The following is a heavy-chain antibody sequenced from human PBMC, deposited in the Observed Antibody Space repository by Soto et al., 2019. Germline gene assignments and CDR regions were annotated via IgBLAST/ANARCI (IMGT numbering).Heavy chain of an antibody. V-gene: IGHV4-34*01. CDR3: ARRSAAGP. J-gene: IGHJ5*02. D-gene: IGHD6-25*01. CDR2: INHSGGT. Sequence: QVQLQQWGAGLLKPSETLSLTCAVYGGSFSGYYWSWIRQPPGKGLEWIGEINHSGGTNYNPSLKSRVTISVDTSKNQFSLKLSSVTAADTAVYYCARRSAAGPWGQGTLVTVSS. CDR1: GGSFSGYY.